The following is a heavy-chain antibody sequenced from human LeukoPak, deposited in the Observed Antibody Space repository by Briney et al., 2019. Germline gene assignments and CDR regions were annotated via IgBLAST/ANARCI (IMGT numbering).Heavy chain of an antibody. CDR1: GFTFSSYS. V-gene: IGHV3-21*01. CDR2: IGSRSAYT. D-gene: IGHD1-7*01. CDR3: ARGGLNFDAFDI. J-gene: IGHJ3*02. Sequence: GGSLRLSWVASGFTFSSYSMNWVRQAPGGGLEWVSSIGSRSAYTYYADSVKGRFTISRDTTKNSLYLQMNSLRAGDTAVYYCARGGLNFDAFDIWGQGTMVTVSS.